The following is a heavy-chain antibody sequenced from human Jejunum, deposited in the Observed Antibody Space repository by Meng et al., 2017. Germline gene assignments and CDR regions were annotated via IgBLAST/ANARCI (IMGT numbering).Heavy chain of an antibody. D-gene: IGHD6-13*01. CDR1: GFSLSTSGVG. V-gene: IGHV2-5*02. Sequence: QFPLKESGPTLVKPTETLTLTCTFSGFSLSTSGVGVGWIRQPPGKALEWLVVIYWDDDKRYSPSLKSRLTITKDTAKNQVVLAMTNMDPVDTATYYCAHRFSYSSTWNTPIFDYWGQGTLVTVSS. CDR2: IYWDDDK. J-gene: IGHJ4*02. CDR3: AHRFSYSSTWNTPIFDY.